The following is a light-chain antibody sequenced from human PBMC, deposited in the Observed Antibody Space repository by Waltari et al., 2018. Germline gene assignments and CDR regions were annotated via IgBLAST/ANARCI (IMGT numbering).Light chain of an antibody. J-gene: IGKJ2*01. CDR2: KAS. Sequence: DIQMTQSPSTLSASVGDRVTITCRASKSISNWLACYQQKPGKAPNLLIYKASILTSGLPSRCSGSASATHFTLTISSLQPGDFATYYCQQYNTYSSFGQGTKLEIK. V-gene: IGKV1-5*03. CDR3: QQYNTYSS. CDR1: KSISNW.